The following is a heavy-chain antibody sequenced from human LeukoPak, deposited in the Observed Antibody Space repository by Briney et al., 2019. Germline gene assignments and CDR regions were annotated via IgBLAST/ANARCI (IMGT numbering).Heavy chain of an antibody. J-gene: IGHJ4*02. Sequence: GGSLRLSCAVSGITLSNYGMSWVRQAPGKGLEWVSAISGSGGSTYYADSVKGRFTISRDNSKNTLYLQMNSLRAGDTAVYYCAKARGVAVAGPFLDYWGQGTLVTVSS. V-gene: IGHV3-23*01. CDR2: ISGSGGST. CDR3: AKARGVAVAGPFLDY. CDR1: GITLSNYG. D-gene: IGHD6-19*01.